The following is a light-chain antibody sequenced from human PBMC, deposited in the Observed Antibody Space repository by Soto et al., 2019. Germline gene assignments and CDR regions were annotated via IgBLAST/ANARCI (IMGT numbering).Light chain of an antibody. J-gene: IGKJ4*01. Sequence: DIVMTQSPDSLAVSLGEXATINCKSSQSILFSSNNKNYLTWYQQKPGQPPKPLIYWASTRESGVPDRFSGSGSGTDFTLTISSLQAEDVAVYYCQQYYSTPVTFGGGTKVEIK. CDR2: WAS. CDR1: QSILFSSNNKNY. V-gene: IGKV4-1*01. CDR3: QQYYSTPVT.